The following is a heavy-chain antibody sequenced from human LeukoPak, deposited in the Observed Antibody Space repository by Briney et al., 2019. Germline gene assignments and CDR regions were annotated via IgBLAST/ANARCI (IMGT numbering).Heavy chain of an antibody. J-gene: IGHJ4*02. CDR1: GFTFSSYS. CDR2: ISSSSSYI. V-gene: IGHV3-21*01. CDR3: ARDRSGIVGATTDY. Sequence: PGGSLRLSCAASGFTFSSYSMNWVRQAPGKGLEWVSSISSSSSYIYYADSVKGRFTISRDNAKNSLYLQMNSLRAEDTAVYYCARDRSGIVGATTDYWGQGTLVTVSS. D-gene: IGHD1-26*01.